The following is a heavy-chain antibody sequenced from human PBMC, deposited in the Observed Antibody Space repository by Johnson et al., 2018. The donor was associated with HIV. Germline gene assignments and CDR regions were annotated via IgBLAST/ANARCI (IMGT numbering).Heavy chain of an antibody. CDR3: AREVGNAGAFDI. Sequence: VQLVESGGGVVQPGRSLRLSCAASGVTFSDYYMSWIRQAPGKGPEWVSVIYSGGSTYYADSVKRRFTISRDNSKNTLYLQMNSLRAEDTAVYYCAREVGNAGAFDIWGQGTMVTVS. CDR1: GVTFSDYY. D-gene: IGHD1-26*01. V-gene: IGHV3-66*01. CDR2: IYSGGST. J-gene: IGHJ3*02.